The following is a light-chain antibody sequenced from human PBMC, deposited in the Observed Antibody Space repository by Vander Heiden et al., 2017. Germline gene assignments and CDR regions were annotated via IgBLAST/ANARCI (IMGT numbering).Light chain of an antibody. J-gene: IGKJ1*01. CDR3: QQSYSTLWT. V-gene: IGKV1-39*01. Sequence: DIQMTQSPSSLSASVGDRVTITCRASQSISSYLNWYQQKPGKAPKSLIDAASSLQSGVPSRCSGSGSGTDFTLTISSLQAEDFATYYCQQSYSTLWTFGQGTKVEIK. CDR2: AAS. CDR1: QSISSY.